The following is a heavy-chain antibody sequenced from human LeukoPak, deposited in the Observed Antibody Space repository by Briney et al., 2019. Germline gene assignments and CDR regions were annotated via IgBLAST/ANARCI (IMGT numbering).Heavy chain of an antibody. CDR3: ARVIVVVPRSYYYMDV. CDR1: GFTFSSYA. V-gene: IGHV3-30*01. CDR2: ISYDGSNK. D-gene: IGHD3-22*01. Sequence: GGSLRLSCAASGFTFSSYAMPWVRQAPGKGLEWVAVISYDGSNKYYADSVRGRFTISRDNSKNTLYLQMNSLRAEDTAVYYCARVIVVVPRSYYYMDVWGKGTTVTVSS. J-gene: IGHJ6*03.